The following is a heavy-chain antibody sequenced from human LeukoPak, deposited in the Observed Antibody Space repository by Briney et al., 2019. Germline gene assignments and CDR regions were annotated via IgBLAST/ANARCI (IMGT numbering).Heavy chain of an antibody. CDR1: GFTFSSYS. D-gene: IGHD2-2*01. CDR3: AGGGRIVVVPAADRNWFDP. Sequence: GSLRLSCAASGFTFSSYSMNWVRQAPGKGLEWVSYISSSSSTIYYADSVKGRFTISRDNAKNSLYLQMNSLRAEDTAVYYCAGGGRIVVVPAADRNWFDPWGQGTLVTVSS. J-gene: IGHJ5*02. V-gene: IGHV3-48*01. CDR2: ISSSSSTI.